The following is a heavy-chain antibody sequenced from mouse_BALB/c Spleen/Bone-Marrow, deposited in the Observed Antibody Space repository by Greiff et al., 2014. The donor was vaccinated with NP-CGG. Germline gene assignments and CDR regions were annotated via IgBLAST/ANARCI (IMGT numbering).Heavy chain of an antibody. V-gene: IGHV1-5*01. CDR2: IYPGNSDT. Sequence: DVQLQESGTVLARPGAAVKMSCKASGYTFSNYWMHWVKQRPGQGLEWIGTIYPGNSDTTYNQKFKGKATLTAVTSTSTAYMELSSLTNEDSAVCYCTTLARNKFDYWGQGTTLTVSS. CDR1: GYTFSNYW. J-gene: IGHJ2*01. CDR3: TTLARNKFDY. D-gene: IGHD3-1*01.